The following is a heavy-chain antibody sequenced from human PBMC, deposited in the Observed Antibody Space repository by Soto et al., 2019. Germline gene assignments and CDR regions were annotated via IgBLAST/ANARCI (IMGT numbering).Heavy chain of an antibody. D-gene: IGHD1-26*01. CDR1: GFSLSTSGVG. CDR2: SYWDDAK. CDR3: ARRRGGSFFAD. Sequence: QITLKESGPTLVKPTQTLTLTCTFSGFSLSTSGVGVGCIRQPPGKALEWLALSYWDDAKRYSPSLKSRLTIQEDTYTSPVVLTMTYMDPVDTDTYSCARRRGGSFFADLGQGPLVTVSA. V-gene: IGHV2-5*02. J-gene: IGHJ4*02.